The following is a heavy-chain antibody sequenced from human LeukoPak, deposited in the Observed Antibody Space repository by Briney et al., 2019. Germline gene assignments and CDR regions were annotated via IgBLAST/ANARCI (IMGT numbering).Heavy chain of an antibody. V-gene: IGHV1-46*01. Sequence: ASVEVSCKASGYTFTSYYIHWVRQAPGQGLEWMGIINPSGGSTSYAQKFQGRVTMTRDTSTSTVYMYLSSLRSEDTAVYYCARDYYYGSSGSRFDPWGQGTLVTVSS. CDR3: ARDYYYGSSGSRFDP. J-gene: IGHJ5*02. CDR2: INPSGGST. D-gene: IGHD3-22*01. CDR1: GYTFTSYY.